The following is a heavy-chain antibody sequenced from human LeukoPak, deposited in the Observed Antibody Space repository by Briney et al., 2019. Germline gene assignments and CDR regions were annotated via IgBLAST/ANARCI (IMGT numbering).Heavy chain of an antibody. J-gene: IGHJ5*02. CDR3: VRDGSGPEPKNWFDP. CDR1: GGSFSDYF. Sequence: SETLSLTCAVYGGSFSDYFWTWIRQPPGKGLEWIGEIDRHGGNNYNPSLRSRVTMSVDTSKDQFSLKLSSVSAADTAVYYCVRDGSGPEPKNWFDPWGQGTLVTVSS. CDR2: IDRHGGN. V-gene: IGHV4-34*01. D-gene: IGHD3-10*01.